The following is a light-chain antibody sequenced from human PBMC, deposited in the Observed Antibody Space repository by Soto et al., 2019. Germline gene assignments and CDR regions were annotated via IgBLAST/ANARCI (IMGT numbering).Light chain of an antibody. CDR2: GAS. Sequence: EMVMTQSPATLSVSPGERATLSCRASQSVGTNLAWYQQKPGQAPRLLIYGASTRATGIPGRFSGSGSGTEFSLTISGLQTEDFAVYYCQQYNKWPPWTFGQGTKVDI. CDR1: QSVGTN. CDR3: QQYNKWPPWT. V-gene: IGKV3-15*01. J-gene: IGKJ1*01.